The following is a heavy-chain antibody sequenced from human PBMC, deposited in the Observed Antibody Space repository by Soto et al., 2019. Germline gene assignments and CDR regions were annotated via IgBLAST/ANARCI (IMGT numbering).Heavy chain of an antibody. J-gene: IGHJ5*02. Sequence: SQTLSLTCAVYGGSFSGYSWSWIRQPPGKGLEWIGEINHRGSTNYNPSLKSRVTISVDTSKNQFSLKVSSVTAADTAVYYCAGHCTTTSCYWRFDPLGQGTLVTGSS. CDR1: GGSFSGYS. V-gene: IGHV4-34*01. CDR3: AGHCTTTSCYWRFDP. D-gene: IGHD2-2*01. CDR2: INHRGST.